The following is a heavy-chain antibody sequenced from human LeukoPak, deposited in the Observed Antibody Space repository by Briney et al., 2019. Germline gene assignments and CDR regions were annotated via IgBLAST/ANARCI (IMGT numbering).Heavy chain of an antibody. CDR1: GYTFTSYY. J-gene: IGHJ4*02. CDR2: INPSGGST. Sequence: ASVKVSCKASGYTFTSYYMHWVRHAPGQGLEWMGIINPSGGSTSYAQKFQGRVTMTRDTSTSTVYMELSSLRSEDTAVYYCAREKGYSYGYPSPYFDYWGQGTLVTVSS. CDR3: AREKGYSYGYPSPYFDY. V-gene: IGHV1-46*01. D-gene: IGHD5-18*01.